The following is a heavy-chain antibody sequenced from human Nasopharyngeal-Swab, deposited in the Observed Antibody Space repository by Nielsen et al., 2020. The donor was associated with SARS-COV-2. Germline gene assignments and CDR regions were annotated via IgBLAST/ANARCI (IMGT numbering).Heavy chain of an antibody. CDR3: ARARGAYGDYYYYYYTDV. CDR2: TYYRSKWYN. Sequence: LTLSLTCAISGDSVSSSSAAWNWITQPPSRGLEWLGRTYYRSKWYNDYAVSVKSRITINPDTSKNQFSLHLNSVTPEDTAVYYCARARGAYGDYYYYYYTDVWGKGTTVTVSS. D-gene: IGHD4-17*01. CDR1: GDSVSSSSAA. J-gene: IGHJ6*03. V-gene: IGHV6-1*01.